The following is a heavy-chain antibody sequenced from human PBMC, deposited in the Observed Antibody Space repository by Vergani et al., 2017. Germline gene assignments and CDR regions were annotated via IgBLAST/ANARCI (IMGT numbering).Heavy chain of an antibody. CDR2: INPNSGGT. CDR1: GYIFSGYY. D-gene: IGHD2-2*01. J-gene: IGHJ6*03. CDR3: ARGYCSSTSCSEAYYYYMDV. V-gene: IGHV1-2*02. Sequence: QVQLVQSGAEVKQPGASAKVSCKASGYIFSGYYIHWVRQAPGQGLEWMAWINPNSGGTNYAQKFQGRVTMTRDTSISTAYMELSRLISDDTAVYYCARGYCSSTSCSEAYYYYMDVWGKGTTVTVSS.